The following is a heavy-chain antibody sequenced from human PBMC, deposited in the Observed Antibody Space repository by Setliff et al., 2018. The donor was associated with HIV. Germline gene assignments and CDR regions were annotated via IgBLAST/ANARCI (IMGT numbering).Heavy chain of an antibody. CDR2: IHTSGST. J-gene: IGHJ4*02. CDR1: GGSMGGYY. Sequence: SETLSLTCTVSGGSMGGYYWSWIRQSPGKKLEWIGYIHTSGSTNYNPSLKSRVTISLDTSNDRFSLRLSSVTAADTAVYYCARAPTGELDFWGQGTLVTVSS. V-gene: IGHV4-4*08. D-gene: IGHD7-27*01. CDR3: ARAPTGELDF.